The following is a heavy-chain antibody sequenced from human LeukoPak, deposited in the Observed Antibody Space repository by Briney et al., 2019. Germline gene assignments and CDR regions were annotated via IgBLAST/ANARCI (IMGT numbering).Heavy chain of an antibody. CDR2: ISSSSSTI. D-gene: IGHD3-3*01. CDR3: ARTYYDFWSGYYSHEGNPFDY. J-gene: IGHJ4*02. V-gene: IGHV3-48*01. Sequence: GGSLGLSCAASGFTFSSYSMNWVRQAPGKGLEWVSDISSSSSTIYYADSVKGRFTISRDNAKSSLYLEMNSLRAEDTAVYYCARTYYDFWSGYYSHEGNPFDYWGQGTLVTVSS. CDR1: GFTFSSYS.